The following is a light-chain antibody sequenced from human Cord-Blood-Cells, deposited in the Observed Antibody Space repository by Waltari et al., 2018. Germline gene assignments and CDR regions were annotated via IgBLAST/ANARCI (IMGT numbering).Light chain of an antibody. CDR1: SRDVGSYIL. J-gene: IGLJ1*01. V-gene: IGLV2-23*01. CDR3: CSYAGSSTYV. Sequence: QSALTQPASVSGSPGQSITLSCTGNSRDVGSYILVSWYQQHPGKAPKLMIYEGSKRPSGVSNRFSGSKSDNTASLTISGLQAEDEADYYCCSYAGSSTYVFGTGTKVTVL. CDR2: EGS.